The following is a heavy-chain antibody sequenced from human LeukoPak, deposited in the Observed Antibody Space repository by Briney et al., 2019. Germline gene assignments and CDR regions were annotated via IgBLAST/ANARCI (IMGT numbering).Heavy chain of an antibody. Sequence: GGSLRLSCAASGFTFDDYGMSWVRQAPGKGLEWVSGINWNGGSTGYADSVKGRFTFSRDNAKNSLYLQMNSLRAEDTAIYYCARGARKNLVGVTWKAFDIWGQGTMVTVSS. D-gene: IGHD1-26*01. CDR2: INWNGGST. CDR3: ARGARKNLVGVTWKAFDI. J-gene: IGHJ3*02. CDR1: GFTFDDYG. V-gene: IGHV3-20*04.